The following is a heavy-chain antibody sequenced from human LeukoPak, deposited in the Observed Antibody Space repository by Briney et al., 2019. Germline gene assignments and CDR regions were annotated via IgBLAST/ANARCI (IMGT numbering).Heavy chain of an antibody. CDR1: GYTFTSYG. J-gene: IGHJ4*02. Sequence: ASVYVSFKASGYTFTSYGISWVRQAPGQGLEWMGWISAYNGNTNYAQKLQGRVTMTTDTSTSTAYMELRSLRSDDTAVYYCASSKGGAGFDYWGQGTLVTVSS. D-gene: IGHD3-16*01. CDR2: ISAYNGNT. V-gene: IGHV1-18*01. CDR3: ASSKGGAGFDY.